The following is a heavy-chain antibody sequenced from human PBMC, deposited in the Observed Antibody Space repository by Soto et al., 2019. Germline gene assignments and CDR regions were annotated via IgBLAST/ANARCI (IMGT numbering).Heavy chain of an antibody. CDR2: ISYDGSNK. Sequence: QVQLVESGGGVVQPGRSLRLSCAASGFTFSSYAMHWVRQAPGKGLEWVAVISYDGSNKYYADSVKGRFTISRDNSKNTLYLQMNSLRAEETAVYYCARAHDSSGYAFEWYFDLWGRGTLVTVSS. J-gene: IGHJ2*01. CDR1: GFTFSSYA. D-gene: IGHD3-22*01. V-gene: IGHV3-30-3*01. CDR3: ARAHDSSGYAFEWYFDL.